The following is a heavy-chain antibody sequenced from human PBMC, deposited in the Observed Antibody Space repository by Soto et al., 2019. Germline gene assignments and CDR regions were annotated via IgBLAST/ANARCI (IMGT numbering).Heavy chain of an antibody. J-gene: IGHJ6*02. CDR3: ARHRGYSYVYYYGMDV. CDR2: IYYSGST. V-gene: IGHV4-39*01. Sequence: KTSETLSLTCTVSGGSISSSSFHWGWIRQPPGKGLEWIGSIYYSGSTYYSPSLKSRVTISVDTSKNQFSLKLSSVTAADTAVYYCARHRGYSYVYYYGMDVWGQGTTVTVSS. CDR1: GGSISSSSFH. D-gene: IGHD5-18*01.